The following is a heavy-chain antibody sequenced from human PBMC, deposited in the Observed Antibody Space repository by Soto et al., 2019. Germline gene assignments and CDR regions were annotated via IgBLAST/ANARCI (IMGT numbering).Heavy chain of an antibody. Sequence: QVQLVQSGAEVKKPGASVKVSCKASGYTFTSYYMHWVRQAPGQGLEWMGIINPSGGSTSYAQKFQGRVTMTRDTSTSTVYMELSSLRSEDTAVYYCARDMITFGGVIVTEFDYWGQGTLVTVSS. CDR1: GYTFTSYY. D-gene: IGHD3-16*02. J-gene: IGHJ4*02. CDR2: INPSGGST. CDR3: ARDMITFGGVIVTEFDY. V-gene: IGHV1-46*01.